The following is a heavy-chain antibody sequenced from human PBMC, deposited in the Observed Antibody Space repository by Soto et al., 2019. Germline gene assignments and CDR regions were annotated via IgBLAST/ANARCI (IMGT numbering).Heavy chain of an antibody. CDR2: ISYDGSNK. D-gene: IGHD2-2*01. CDR1: GFTFSSYA. CDR3: ARAPDRYHAFEYYYGMDV. J-gene: IGHJ6*02. V-gene: IGHV3-30-3*01. Sequence: QVQLVESGGGVVQPGRSLRLSCAASGFTFSSYAMHWVRQAPGKGLEWVAVISYDGSNKYYADSVKGRFTISRDNSKNTRYLQMNSLRAEDTAVYYFARAPDRYHAFEYYYGMDVWGQGTTVTVSS.